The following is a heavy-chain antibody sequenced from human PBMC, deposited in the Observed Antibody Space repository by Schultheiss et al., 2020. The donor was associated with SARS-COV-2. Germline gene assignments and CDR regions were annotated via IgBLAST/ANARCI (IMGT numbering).Heavy chain of an antibody. CDR3: ARDQDYGDDFDY. CDR2: IYSGGST. CDR1: GFTFDDYG. J-gene: IGHJ4*02. Sequence: GGSLRLSCAASGFTFDDYGMSWVRQAPGKGLEWVSVIYSGGSTYYADSVKGRFTISRDNSKNTLYLQMNSLRAEDTAVYYCARDQDYGDDFDYWGQGTLVTVSS. D-gene: IGHD4-17*01. V-gene: IGHV3-66*01.